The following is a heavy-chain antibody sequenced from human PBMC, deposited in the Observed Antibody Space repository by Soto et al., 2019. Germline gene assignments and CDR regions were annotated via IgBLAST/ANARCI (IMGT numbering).Heavy chain of an antibody. CDR3: AKNYGNAFDI. J-gene: IGHJ3*02. D-gene: IGHD3-10*01. V-gene: IGHV4-59*01. CDR2: IYYSGST. CDR1: GGSISIYY. Sequence: SETLSLTCTVSGGSISIYYWSWIRQPPGKGLEWIGYIYYSGSTNYNPSLKSRVTISVDTSKNQFSLKLSSVTAADTAVYYCAKNYGNAFDIWGQGTMVTVSS.